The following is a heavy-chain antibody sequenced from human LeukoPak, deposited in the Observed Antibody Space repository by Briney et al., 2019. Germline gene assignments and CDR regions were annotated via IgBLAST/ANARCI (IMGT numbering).Heavy chain of an antibody. CDR2: IYTSGST. V-gene: IGHV4-4*07. D-gene: IGHD5-18*01. J-gene: IGHJ4*02. CDR3: ARGETAMVTFWDY. Sequence: SETLSLTCTVSGGSFSIYYWSWIRQPAGKGLEWIGRIYTSGSTNYNPSLKSRVTMSVDTSKNQFSLKLSSVTAADTAVYYCARGETAMVTFWDYWGQGTLVTVSS. CDR1: GGSFSIYY.